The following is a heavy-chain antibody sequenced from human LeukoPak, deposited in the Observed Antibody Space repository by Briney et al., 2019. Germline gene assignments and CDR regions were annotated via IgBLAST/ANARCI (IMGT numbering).Heavy chain of an antibody. CDR3: ARAPNYYDSSGYYSLWFDP. V-gene: IGHV7-4-1*02. CDR2: IITSTGNP. Sequence: ASVKVSCKASGYTFTSYAMKWVRQAPGHGLEWMGWIITSTGNPTYAQGFTGRFVFSLDTSVSTAHLQISSLKAEDTAVYYCARAPNYYDSSGYYSLWFDPWGQGTLVTVSS. CDR1: GYTFTSYA. J-gene: IGHJ5*02. D-gene: IGHD3-22*01.